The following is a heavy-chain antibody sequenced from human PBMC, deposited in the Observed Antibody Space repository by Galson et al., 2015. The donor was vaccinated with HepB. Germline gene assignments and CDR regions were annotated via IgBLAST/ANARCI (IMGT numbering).Heavy chain of an antibody. CDR1: GFTFSSYG. CDR2: IRYDGSNT. J-gene: IGHJ4*02. D-gene: IGHD3-3*01. Sequence: SLRLSCAASGFTFSSYGMHWVRQAPGKGLEWVAAIRYDGSNTYYADSVKGRFILSRDNSKDTVHLQMNSLRAEDTAVYYCARDPQPSGYYIWGDDGHNYWGQGTLVTVSS. CDR3: ARDPQPSGYYIWGDDGHNY. V-gene: IGHV3-33*01.